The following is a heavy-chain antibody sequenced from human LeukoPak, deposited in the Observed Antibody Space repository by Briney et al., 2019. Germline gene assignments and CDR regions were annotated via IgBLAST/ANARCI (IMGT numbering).Heavy chain of an antibody. CDR2: IHYSGSA. D-gene: IGHD3-16*01. Sequence: SETLSLTCTVSGDSISGSYWTWVRQPPGQGLEWIGQIHYSGSADYNPSLKRRITISVDTSKNQMSLTLTSVTAAHTAIYYCVKFGVDYDMGVWGQGTTVSVSS. V-gene: IGHV4-59*01. J-gene: IGHJ6*02. CDR1: GDSISGSY. CDR3: VKFGVDYDMGV.